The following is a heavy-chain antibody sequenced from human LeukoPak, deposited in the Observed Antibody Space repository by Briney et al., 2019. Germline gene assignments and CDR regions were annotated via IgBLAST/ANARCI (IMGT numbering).Heavy chain of an antibody. CDR1: GFTFSSSG. V-gene: IGHV3-33*01. D-gene: IGHD4-17*01. CDR2: IWYDGSDK. Sequence: GGSLRLSCAASGFTFSSSGMHWVRQAPGKGLEWVAVIWYDGSDKYSADSVKGRFAISRDNSKNTLYLQMNSLRAEDTAVYYCARENDYALDYWGQGTLVTVSS. CDR3: ARENDYALDY. J-gene: IGHJ4*02.